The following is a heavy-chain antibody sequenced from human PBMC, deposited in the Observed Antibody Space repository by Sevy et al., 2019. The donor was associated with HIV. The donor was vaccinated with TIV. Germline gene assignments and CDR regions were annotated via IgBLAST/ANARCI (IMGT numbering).Heavy chain of an antibody. J-gene: IGHJ3*01. CDR1: GASITSSIYY. D-gene: IGHD3-22*01. Sequence: SETLSLTCSVSGASITSSIYYWAWIRQSPAKGLEWFGSIHHSGSTYYNLSLKSRVTISVDTSKNQFSLKMNSVTAADTAVYYCAKHCSHYFDNSGYGEAFDVWGQGTKVTVSS. V-gene: IGHV4-39*01. CDR2: IHHSGST. CDR3: AKHCSHYFDNSGYGEAFDV.